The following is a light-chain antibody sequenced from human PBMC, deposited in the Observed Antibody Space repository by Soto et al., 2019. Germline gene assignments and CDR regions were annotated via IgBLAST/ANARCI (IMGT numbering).Light chain of an antibody. J-gene: IGLJ1*01. V-gene: IGLV1-40*01. CDR3: QSYDRSLSGSF. Sequence: QSVLTQPPSVSGAPGQRVTISCTGSISNIGSSFDVHWYQHLPGTAPKLLIYGNTNRPSGVPDRFSGSKSGNSASLAITGLQAEDEADYYCQSYDRSLSGSFFGTGTKLTVL. CDR2: GNT. CDR1: ISNIGSSFD.